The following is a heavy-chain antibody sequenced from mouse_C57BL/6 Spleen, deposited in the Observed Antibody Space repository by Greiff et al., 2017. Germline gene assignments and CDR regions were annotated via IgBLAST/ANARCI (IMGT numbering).Heavy chain of an antibody. CDR1: GFTFSSYA. CDR2: ISDGGSYT. Sequence: DVQLQESGGGLVKPGGSLKLSCAASGFTFSSYAMSWVRQTPEKRLEWVATISDGGSYTYYPDNVKGRFTISRDNAKNNLYLQMSHLKSEDTAMYYCARVGYYGSSYYAMDYWGQGTSVTVSS. J-gene: IGHJ4*01. CDR3: ARVGYYGSSYYAMDY. V-gene: IGHV5-4*01. D-gene: IGHD1-1*01.